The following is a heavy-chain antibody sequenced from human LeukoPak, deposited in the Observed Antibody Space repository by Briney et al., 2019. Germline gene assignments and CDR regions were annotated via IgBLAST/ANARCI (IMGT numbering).Heavy chain of an antibody. D-gene: IGHD3-3*01. CDR1: GGSISSYY. CDR2: IYYSGST. J-gene: IGHJ2*01. CDR3: ARDIPTIFGVVNPNWYFDL. V-gene: IGHV4-59*01. Sequence: SETLSLTCTVSGGSISSYYWSWIRQPPGKGPEWIGYIYYSGSTNYNPSLKSRVTISVDTSKNQFSLKLSSVTAADTAVYYCARDIPTIFGVVNPNWYFDLWGRGTLVTVSS.